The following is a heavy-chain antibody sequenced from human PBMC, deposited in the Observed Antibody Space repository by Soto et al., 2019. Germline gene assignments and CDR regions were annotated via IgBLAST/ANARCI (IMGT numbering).Heavy chain of an antibody. CDR1: GFTFSSYS. D-gene: IGHD6-6*01. J-gene: IGHJ4*02. Sequence: EVQLVASGGGLVKPGGSLRLSCAASGFTFSSYSMNWVRQAPGKGLEWVSSISSSSSYIYYADSVKGRFTISRDNAKNSLYLQMNGLRAEDTAVYYCARELYSSSARYFDYWGQGTLVTVSS. CDR2: ISSSSSYI. CDR3: ARELYSSSARYFDY. V-gene: IGHV3-21*01.